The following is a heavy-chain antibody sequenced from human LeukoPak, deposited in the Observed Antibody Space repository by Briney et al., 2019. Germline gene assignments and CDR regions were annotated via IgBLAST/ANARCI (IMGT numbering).Heavy chain of an antibody. CDR1: GFTLSSYS. J-gene: IGHJ4*02. CDR2: ISSSSSYI. V-gene: IGHV3-21*01. CDR3: ARSPGEWEPMYYFDY. Sequence: TGGSLRLSCAASGFTLSSYSMIWVRQAPGKGLEWVSSISSSSSYIYYADSVKGRFTISRDNAKNSLYLQMNSLRAEDTAVYYCARSPGEWEPMYYFDYWGQGTLVTVSS. D-gene: IGHD1-26*01.